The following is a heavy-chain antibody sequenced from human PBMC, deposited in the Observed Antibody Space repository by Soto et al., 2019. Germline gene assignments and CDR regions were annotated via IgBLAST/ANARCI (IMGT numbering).Heavy chain of an antibody. CDR3: AKSYYDILTGYRLDAFDI. CDR2: ISWNSGSI. Sequence: GGSLRLSCAASGFTFDDYAMHWVRQAPGKGLEWVSGISWNSGSIGYADSVKGRFTISRDNAKNSLYLQMNSLRAEDTALYYCAKSYYDILTGYRLDAFDIWGQGTMVTVSS. CDR1: GFTFDDYA. D-gene: IGHD3-9*01. V-gene: IGHV3-9*01. J-gene: IGHJ3*02.